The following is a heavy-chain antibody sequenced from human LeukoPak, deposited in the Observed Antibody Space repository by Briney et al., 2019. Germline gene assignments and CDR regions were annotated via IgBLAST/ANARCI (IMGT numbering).Heavy chain of an antibody. CDR1: GYSFTTYW. Sequence: GESLKISCKGSGYSFTTYWIGWARQMPGKGLEWMGIIYPGDSDTRYSPSFQGQVTISADKSISTAYLQWSSLRASDTAMYYCARSGVVTFYQYMDAWGTGTTVTVSS. D-gene: IGHD3-3*01. J-gene: IGHJ6*03. CDR3: ARSGVVTFYQYMDA. V-gene: IGHV5-51*01. CDR2: IYPGDSDT.